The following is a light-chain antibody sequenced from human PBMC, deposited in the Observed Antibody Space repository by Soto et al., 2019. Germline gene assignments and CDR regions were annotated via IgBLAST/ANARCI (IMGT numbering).Light chain of an antibody. Sequence: EIVMTQSPATLSVSPGERATLSCRASQSVSSNLAWYQQKPGQAPRLLIYGASTRATGIPARFSGSGSGTEFTLTISSLQSEDFATYYCQQALRFPVIFGQGTRLEIK. V-gene: IGKV3-15*01. CDR2: GAS. CDR1: QSVSSN. CDR3: QQALRFPVI. J-gene: IGKJ5*01.